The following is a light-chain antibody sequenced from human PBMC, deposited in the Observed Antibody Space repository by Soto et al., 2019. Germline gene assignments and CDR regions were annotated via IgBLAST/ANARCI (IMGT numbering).Light chain of an antibody. J-gene: IGLJ1*01. CDR2: DVS. CDR1: SSDVGGYKY. V-gene: IGLV2-14*01. Sequence: QSVLTQPASVSGSPGQSITISCTGTSSDVGGYKYVSWYQQHPGKAPKLMIYDVSNRPSGVSNRFSGSKSGNTASLTISGLQAEDEADYYCSPYTSTGTQVFGSGTKVTVL. CDR3: SPYTSTGTQV.